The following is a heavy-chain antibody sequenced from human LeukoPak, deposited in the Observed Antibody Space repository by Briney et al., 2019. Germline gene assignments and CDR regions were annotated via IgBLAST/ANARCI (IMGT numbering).Heavy chain of an antibody. CDR2: IKQDGSEK. V-gene: IGHV3-7*01. CDR3: ARESYAASFDY. J-gene: IGHJ4*02. CDR1: GFIFSSYW. D-gene: IGHD1-26*01. Sequence: GGSLRLSCEASGFIFSSYWMSWVRQAPGKGLGWVVNIKQDGSEKYYVDSVKGRFTISRDNAKNSLYLQMNSLRAEDTAVYYCARESYAASFDYWGQGTLVTVSS.